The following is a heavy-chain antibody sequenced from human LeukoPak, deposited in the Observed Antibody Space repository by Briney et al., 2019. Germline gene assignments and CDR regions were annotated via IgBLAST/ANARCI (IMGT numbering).Heavy chain of an antibody. J-gene: IGHJ3*02. D-gene: IGHD2-15*01. CDR1: GGSFSDYF. CDR3: ARNGRNCSRGCSGDAFDM. V-gene: IGHV4-34*01. CDR2: INHRGTTT. Sequence: SETLSLTCAVYGGSFSDYFWSWIRQSPGKGLEWIGEINHRGTTTNYNPSLKSRVSISVDTSKAQFSLKLTSVTAADSTVYYCARNGRNCSRGCSGDAFDMGGQGTMVTVSS.